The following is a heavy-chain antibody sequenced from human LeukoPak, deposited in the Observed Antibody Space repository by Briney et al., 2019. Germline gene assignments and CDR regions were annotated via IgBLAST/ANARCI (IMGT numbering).Heavy chain of an antibody. CDR3: AREKYDYVWGSYRPTSPLDY. Sequence: PGGSLRLSCAASGFTFSSYAIHWVRQAPGKGLEWVAVISYDGSNKYYADSVKGRFTISRDNSKNTLYLQMNSLRAEDTAVYYCAREKYDYVWGSYRPTSPLDYWGQGTLVTVSS. CDR1: GFTFSSYA. D-gene: IGHD3-16*02. CDR2: ISYDGSNK. J-gene: IGHJ4*02. V-gene: IGHV3-30-3*01.